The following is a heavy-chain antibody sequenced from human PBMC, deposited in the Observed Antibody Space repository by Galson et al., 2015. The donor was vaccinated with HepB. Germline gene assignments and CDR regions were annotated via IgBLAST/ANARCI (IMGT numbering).Heavy chain of an antibody. Sequence: SVKVSCKASGYTFTGYYMHWVRQAPGQGLEWMGWINPNSGGTNYAQKSQGWVTMTRDTSISTAYMELSRLRSDDTAVYYCARGPPVVPAAMRFWFDPWGQGTLVTVSS. CDR1: GYTFTGYY. D-gene: IGHD2-2*01. V-gene: IGHV1-2*04. CDR2: INPNSGGT. CDR3: ARGPPVVPAAMRFWFDP. J-gene: IGHJ5*02.